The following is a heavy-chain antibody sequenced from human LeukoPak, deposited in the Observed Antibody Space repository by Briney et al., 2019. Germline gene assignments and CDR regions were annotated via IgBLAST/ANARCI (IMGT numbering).Heavy chain of an antibody. D-gene: IGHD3-22*01. CDR1: GFTFSSYD. Sequence: GGSLRLSCAASGFTFSSYDMTWVRQAPGKGLEWVSTISGSGGGTYYADSVKGRFTISRDNSKNTLYLQMNSLRAEDTAIYYCALYYYDSSGYYLGAFDIWGQGTMVIVSS. V-gene: IGHV3-23*01. CDR2: ISGSGGGT. CDR3: ALYYYDSSGYYLGAFDI. J-gene: IGHJ3*02.